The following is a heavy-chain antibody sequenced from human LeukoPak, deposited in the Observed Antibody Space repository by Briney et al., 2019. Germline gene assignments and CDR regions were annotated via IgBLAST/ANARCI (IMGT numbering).Heavy chain of an antibody. CDR2: IYHTGST. V-gene: IGHV4-39*07. D-gene: IGHD2-21*02. J-gene: IGHJ4*02. CDR1: GGSISSSGYY. CDR3: ARLNYWVVVTAD. Sequence: PSETLPLTCTVSGGSISSSGYYWGWIRQPPGKGLEWIANIYHTGSTNYNPSLKSRVTISVDTSKNQFSLKLSSVTAADTAVYYCARLNYWVVVTADWGQGTLVTVSS.